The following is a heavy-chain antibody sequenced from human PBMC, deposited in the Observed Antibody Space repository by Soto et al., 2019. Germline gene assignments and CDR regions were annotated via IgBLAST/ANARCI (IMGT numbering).Heavy chain of an antibody. CDR3: AKGRPGVAAAPDY. Sequence: GGSLRLSCAVSGFSFGTYTVNWVRQAPGMGLEWVSSASASGSGTYYADSVKGRFTISRDNSKNTLFLHMTNLRAGDTALYFCAKGRPGVAAAPDYWGQGTLVTVSS. V-gene: IGHV3-23*01. CDR1: GFSFGTYT. J-gene: IGHJ4*02. D-gene: IGHD2-21*01. CDR2: ASASGSGT.